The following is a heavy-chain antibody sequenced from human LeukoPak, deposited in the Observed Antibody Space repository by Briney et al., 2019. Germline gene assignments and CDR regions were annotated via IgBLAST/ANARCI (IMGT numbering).Heavy chain of an antibody. J-gene: IGHJ4*02. CDR2: VNPNSGGT. CDR1: GYTFTDYY. V-gene: IGHV1-2*02. D-gene: IGHD6-13*01. Sequence: AAVKVSCKASGYTFTDYYMHWVRQAPGQGLEWMGWVNPNSGGTNYAQKFQGRVTMTRDTSISTAYMGLSRLRSDDTAVFYCAREEVIAAAGRTLDYWGQG. CDR3: AREEVIAAAGRTLDY.